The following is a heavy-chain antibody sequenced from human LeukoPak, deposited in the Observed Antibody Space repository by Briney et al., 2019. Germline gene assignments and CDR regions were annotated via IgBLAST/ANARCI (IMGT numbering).Heavy chain of an antibody. J-gene: IGHJ4*02. Sequence: GGSLKISCKGSGYSFTSYWISWVRQMPGKGLEWMGRIDPSDSYTNYSPSFQGHVTISADKSISTAYLQWSSLKASDTAMYYCARLGELSPTTVDYWGQGTLVTVSS. CDR2: IDPSDSYT. V-gene: IGHV5-10-1*01. D-gene: IGHD3-16*02. CDR3: ARLGELSPTTVDY. CDR1: GYSFTSYW.